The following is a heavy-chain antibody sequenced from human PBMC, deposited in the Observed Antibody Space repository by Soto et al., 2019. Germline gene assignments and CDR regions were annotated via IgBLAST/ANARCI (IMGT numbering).Heavy chain of an antibody. D-gene: IGHD6-19*01. CDR3: ARDIAVAANWFDP. Sequence: EVQLVESGGGLVQPGGSLRLSCAASGFTFSSYWMSWVRQAPGKGLEWVVNIKQDGSEKYYVDSVKGRFTISRDNAKNSLYLQMNSLRAEDTAVYYCARDIAVAANWFDPWGQGTLVTVSS. CDR2: IKQDGSEK. V-gene: IGHV3-7*01. J-gene: IGHJ5*02. CDR1: GFTFSSYW.